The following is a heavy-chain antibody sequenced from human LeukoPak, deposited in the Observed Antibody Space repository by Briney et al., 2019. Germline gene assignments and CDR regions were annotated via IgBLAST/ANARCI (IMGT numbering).Heavy chain of an antibody. J-gene: IGHJ4*02. CDR3: ARARGYSYGYPFDY. V-gene: IGHV4-59*01. CDR1: GGSISSYY. CDR2: IYYSGST. Sequence: PSETLSLTCTVSGGSISSYYWSWIRQPPGKGLEWIGYIYYSGSTNYNPSLKSRDTISVDTSKNQFSLKLSSVTAADTAVYYCARARGYSYGYPFDYWGQGTLVTVSS. D-gene: IGHD5-18*01.